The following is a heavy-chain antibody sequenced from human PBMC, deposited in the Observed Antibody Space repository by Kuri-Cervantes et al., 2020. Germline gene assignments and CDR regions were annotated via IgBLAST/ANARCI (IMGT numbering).Heavy chain of an antibody. CDR2: ISYDGSNK. CDR1: GVTFSSYG. CDR3: AKCIYSHTYHDAFDI. J-gene: IGHJ3*02. V-gene: IGHV3-30*18. Sequence: GESLKISCAASGVTFSSYGMHWVRQAPDKGLEWVAAISYDGSNKYYADSVKGRFTISRDNSKNTLYLQMNSLRAEDTAVYYCAKCIYSHTYHDAFDIWGQGTLVTVSS. D-gene: IGHD2-21*01.